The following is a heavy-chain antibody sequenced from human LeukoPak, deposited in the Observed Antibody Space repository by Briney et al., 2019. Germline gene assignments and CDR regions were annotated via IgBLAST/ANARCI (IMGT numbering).Heavy chain of an antibody. CDR3: TTVYHHVAY. D-gene: IGHD5-12*01. Sequence: GGSLRLSCGGSGFTFHNAWMDWVRQAPGEGLEWVGRIKSNPDGGTTDFPETVKGRFSISRDDSENTLFLQMNSLKTEDTAVYYCTTVYHHVAYWGQGTLVTVSS. V-gene: IGHV3-15*01. CDR2: IKSNPDGGTT. CDR1: GFTFHNAW. J-gene: IGHJ4*02.